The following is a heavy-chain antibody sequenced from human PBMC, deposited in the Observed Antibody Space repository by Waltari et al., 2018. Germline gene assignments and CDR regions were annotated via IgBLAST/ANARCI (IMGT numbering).Heavy chain of an antibody. CDR1: GGTFSSYA. V-gene: IGHV1-69*05. D-gene: IGHD6-19*01. J-gene: IGHJ3*02. CDR2: IIPIFGTA. Sequence: QVQLVQSGAEVKKPGSSVKVSCKASGGTFSSYAISWVRQATGQGLEWMGGIIPIFGTANYAQKFQGRVTITTDESTSTAYMELSSLRSEDTAVYYCARDPYSSGWDLDAFDIWGQGTMVTVSS. CDR3: ARDPYSSGWDLDAFDI.